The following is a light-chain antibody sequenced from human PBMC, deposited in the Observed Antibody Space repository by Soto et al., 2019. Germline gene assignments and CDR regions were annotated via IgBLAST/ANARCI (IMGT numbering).Light chain of an antibody. Sequence: IVMTQSPATLSVSPGERATLSCRASQSVSINLAWYQQKPGQAPRLLIYGASTTAAGIPARFSGSGSGTEFTLTISSLQSEDFAVYYCQHYNNWPPWTFGQGTKVEIK. CDR2: GAS. V-gene: IGKV3-15*01. CDR3: QHYNNWPPWT. CDR1: QSVSIN. J-gene: IGKJ1*01.